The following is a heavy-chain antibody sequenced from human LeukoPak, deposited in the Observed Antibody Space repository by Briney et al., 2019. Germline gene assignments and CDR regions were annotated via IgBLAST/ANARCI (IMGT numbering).Heavy chain of an antibody. D-gene: IGHD6-19*01. CDR1: GDSISNGFYY. CDR3: ARTRHITVAGHFDY. Sequence: PSETLSLTCTVSGDSISNGFYYWAWIRQPPEKGLEWIGSLFHSGNTYYNPSLQSRVSISVDTSKNQFSLKLTSVTAADTAVYYCARTRHITVAGHFDYWGRGTLVAVSS. V-gene: IGHV4-39*01. CDR2: LFHSGNT. J-gene: IGHJ4*02.